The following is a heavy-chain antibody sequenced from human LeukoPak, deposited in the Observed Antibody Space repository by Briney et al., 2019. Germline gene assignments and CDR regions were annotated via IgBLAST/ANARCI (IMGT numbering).Heavy chain of an antibody. Sequence: GGSLRLSCAASGFTFDNYAMTWVRQAPVKGLEWVSVISGGGGDANYADSVKGRFTISRDNSKNTLYLQMNSLRAEDTPVYYFAKTPKLIRGTLDYWAQGTLVIVSS. CDR1: GFTFDNYA. CDR2: ISGGGGDA. J-gene: IGHJ4*02. CDR3: AKTPKLIRGTLDY. V-gene: IGHV3-23*01. D-gene: IGHD1-1*01.